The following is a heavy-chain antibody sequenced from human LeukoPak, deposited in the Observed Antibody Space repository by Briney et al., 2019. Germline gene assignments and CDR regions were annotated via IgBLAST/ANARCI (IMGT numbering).Heavy chain of an antibody. CDR1: GFTFSSYG. V-gene: IGHV3-30*18. CDR3: AKGGYDYVCYD. CDR2: ISYDGSNK. Sequence: GGSLRLSCAASGFTFSSYGMHWVRQAPGKGLEWVAVISYDGSNKYYADSVKGRFTVSRDNSKNTLYLQMNSLRAEDTAVYYCAKGGYDYVCYDWGQGTLVTVSS. J-gene: IGHJ4*02. D-gene: IGHD5-12*01.